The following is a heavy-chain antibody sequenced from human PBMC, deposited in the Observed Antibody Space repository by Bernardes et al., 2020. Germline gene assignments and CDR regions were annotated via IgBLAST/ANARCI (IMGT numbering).Heavy chain of an antibody. CDR1: GCSFSRYC. Sequence: GVSLRLSFATSGCSFSRYCISWFVQVPWEGLESVANMKQYWSEKHYVDSVKGRFTISSDNAKNSLYLQMNALRAEDSAVYYCARDDITIFGVVREIQYYMDVWGKGTTVTVSS. CDR2: MKQYWSEK. D-gene: IGHD3-3*01. V-gene: IGHV3-7*01. J-gene: IGHJ6*03. CDR3: ARDDITIFGVVREIQYYMDV.